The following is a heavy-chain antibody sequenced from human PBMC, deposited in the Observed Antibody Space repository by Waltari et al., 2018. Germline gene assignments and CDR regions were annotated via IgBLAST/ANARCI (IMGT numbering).Heavy chain of an antibody. V-gene: IGHV4-39*01. CDR2: MSYRGAT. CDR3: ATYIGASVGTAAFDV. CDR1: GVSITSNRHY. J-gene: IGHJ3*01. Sequence: QLQLQESGPGLVKPSEPLSLTCSVSGVSITSNRHYWGWIRQPRGQVLEWIGTMSYRGATYSSPSLQSRVTISRDTSKNLLSLKLGSVTAADTAVYYCATYIGASVGTAAFDVWGLGTMVTVSS. D-gene: IGHD5-12*01.